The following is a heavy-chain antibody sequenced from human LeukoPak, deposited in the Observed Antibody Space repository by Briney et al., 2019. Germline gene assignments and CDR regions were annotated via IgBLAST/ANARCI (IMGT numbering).Heavy chain of an antibody. V-gene: IGHV3-23*01. Sequence: GGSLRLSCAASGFTFSTYEMNWVRQAPGKGLEWVSAVGGTDGRTYYAAFVKGRFTIYRDNSKNTLYLQMNSLRADDTAVYYCAKDGSYYFDYWGQGTLVTVSS. CDR3: AKDGSYYFDY. CDR1: GFTFSTYE. CDR2: VGGTDGRT. J-gene: IGHJ4*02.